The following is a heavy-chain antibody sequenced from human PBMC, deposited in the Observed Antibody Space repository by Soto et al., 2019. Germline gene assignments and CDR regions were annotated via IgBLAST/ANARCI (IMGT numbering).Heavy chain of an antibody. CDR2: IKTSAGGGAT. D-gene: IGHD2-15*01. V-gene: IGHV3-15*07. J-gene: IGHJ6*02. CDR3: TTGSVEGI. CDR1: GFSFNEAW. Sequence: EVQLVESAGGLVKPGGSLRLSCVASGFSFNEAWMNWVRQAPGEGLEWVGRIKTSAGGGATDYAAPVHGRLTISRDDSKHALYLHMNSLRTEDTAIYYCTTGSVEGIWGQGTTVSVSS.